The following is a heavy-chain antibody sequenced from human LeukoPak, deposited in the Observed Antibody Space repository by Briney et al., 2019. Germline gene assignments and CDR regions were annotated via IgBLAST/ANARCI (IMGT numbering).Heavy chain of an antibody. CDR3: ARALGAFDI. V-gene: IGHV4-4*02. J-gene: IGHJ3*02. CDR1: GDSITSTYY. CDR2: ISQNGDS. Sequence: SETLSLTCNVSGDSITSTYYWSWIRQSPGKGLEWIAEISQNGDSNYNMSLKSRVTISLDKSKNQVSLKLNSVTAADTAVYYCARALGAFDIWGQGTMVTVSS.